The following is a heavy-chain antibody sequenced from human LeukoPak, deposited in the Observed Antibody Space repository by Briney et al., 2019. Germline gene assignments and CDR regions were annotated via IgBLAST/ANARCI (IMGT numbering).Heavy chain of an antibody. D-gene: IGHD3-10*01. J-gene: IGHJ4*02. CDR3: ARGGSRSGDY. V-gene: IGHV4-59*12. CDR2: IFFSGST. CDR1: GGSISSYY. Sequence: SETLSLTCTVSGGSISSYYWSWIRQPPGKGLEWIGYIFFSGSTNYNPSLKSRVTISVDTSKNQFSLKLSSVTAADTAVYYCARGGSRSGDYWGQGTLVTVSS.